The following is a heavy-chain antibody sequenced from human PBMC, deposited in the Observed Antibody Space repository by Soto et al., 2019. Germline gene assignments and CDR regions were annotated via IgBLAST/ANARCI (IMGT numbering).Heavy chain of an antibody. Sequence: PSETLSLTCAVYGGSFGGYYWSWIRQPPGKGLEWIGEIDHTGSTTYSPSLKSRVTISLDTSKNQFSLKVNSVTAADTAVYYCAREGVLTMIRGNLFDPWGQGTLVTVDS. D-gene: IGHD3-10*01. CDR1: GGSFGGYY. CDR3: AREGVLTMIRGNLFDP. J-gene: IGHJ5*02. V-gene: IGHV4-34*01. CDR2: IDHTGST.